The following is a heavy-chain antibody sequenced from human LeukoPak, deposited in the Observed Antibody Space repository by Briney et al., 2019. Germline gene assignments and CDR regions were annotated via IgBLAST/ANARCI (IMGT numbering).Heavy chain of an antibody. CDR2: IYHSGST. CDR3: ARGGCSSTICYSPMDV. V-gene: IGHV4-38-2*02. Sequence: RPSETLSLTCTVSGYSISSGYYWGWIRQPPGKGLEWIGSIYHSGSTYYNPSLKSRVTISVDTSKNQFSLKLSSVTAADTAVYYCARGGCSSTICYSPMDVWGKGTTVTASS. J-gene: IGHJ6*03. CDR1: GYSISSGYY. D-gene: IGHD2-2*01.